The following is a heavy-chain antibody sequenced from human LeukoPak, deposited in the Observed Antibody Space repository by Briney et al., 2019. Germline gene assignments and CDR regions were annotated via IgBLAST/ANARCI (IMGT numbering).Heavy chain of an antibody. CDR2: IRRRAYGWAA. D-gene: IGHD1-1*01. Sequence: GQSLRLSCTPSGFAFDDFAMSWVRHPAGKGLEWVGFIRRRAYGWAAEYAASVKGRFIISRDDSKGIAYLQMNSLKTEDTAVYYCSRNDLVDFDYWGQGSRVIVSP. CDR1: GFAFDDFA. V-gene: IGHV3-49*04. CDR3: SRNDLVDFDY. J-gene: IGHJ4*02.